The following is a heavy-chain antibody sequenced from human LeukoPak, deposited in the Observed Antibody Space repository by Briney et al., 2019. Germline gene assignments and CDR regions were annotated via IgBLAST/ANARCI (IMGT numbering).Heavy chain of an antibody. CDR1: GDSVSSNSVA. CDR2: TYYRSKWYN. V-gene: IGHV6-1*01. CDR3: ARKGTVTTPFDY. Sequence: SRTLSLTCAISGDSVSSNSVAWNWIRQSPSRGLEWLGRTYYRSKWYNDYAESVKSRITINPDTSKNQFSLQLNSVTPEDTAVYYCARKGTVTTPFDYWGQGNLVTVSS. D-gene: IGHD4-17*01. J-gene: IGHJ4*02.